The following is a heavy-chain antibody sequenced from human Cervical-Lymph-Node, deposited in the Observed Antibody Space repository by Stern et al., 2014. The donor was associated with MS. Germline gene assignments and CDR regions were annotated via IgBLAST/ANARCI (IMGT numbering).Heavy chain of an antibody. CDR2: IYPGDSDT. V-gene: IGHV5-51*01. CDR1: GYSFTANW. J-gene: IGHJ4*02. CDR3: ARDYGDYAFDY. Sequence: EVQLVQSGAEVKKPGESLKISCKGSGYSFTANWIAWVRQMPGKGLEWCGTIYPGDSDTRYSRSCQGEVTISADKSISTAYLQWSSLKASDTAMYYCARDYGDYAFDYWGQGTLVTVSS. D-gene: IGHD4-17*01.